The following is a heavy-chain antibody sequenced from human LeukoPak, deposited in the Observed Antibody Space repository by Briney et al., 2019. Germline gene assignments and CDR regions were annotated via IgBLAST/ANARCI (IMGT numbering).Heavy chain of an antibody. Sequence: GGSLRLSCVGSGFNFSDYYMSWIRQAPGQGLEWISYISPNAVNRYYVDAVKGRFTVSRDNAKNSLFLQMKSLRVEDTAVYYCAGSGSPGDYWGQGTLVTVSS. D-gene: IGHD3-10*01. V-gene: IGHV3-11*01. J-gene: IGHJ4*02. CDR1: GFNFSDYY. CDR3: AGSGSPGDY. CDR2: ISPNAVNR.